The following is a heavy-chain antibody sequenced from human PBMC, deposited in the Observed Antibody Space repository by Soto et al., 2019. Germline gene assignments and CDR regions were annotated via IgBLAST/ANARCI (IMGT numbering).Heavy chain of an antibody. D-gene: IGHD3-3*01. CDR1: GFTFSSYA. CDR3: AKYTIFGVVIIRHYYYYGMDV. J-gene: IGHJ6*02. CDR2: ISGSGGST. V-gene: IGHV3-23*01. Sequence: GGSLRLSCAASGFTFSSYAMSWVRQAPGKGLEWVSAISGSGGSTYYADSVKGRFTISRDNSKNTLYLQMNSLRAEDTAVYYCAKYTIFGVVIIRHYYYYGMDVWGQGTTVTVSS.